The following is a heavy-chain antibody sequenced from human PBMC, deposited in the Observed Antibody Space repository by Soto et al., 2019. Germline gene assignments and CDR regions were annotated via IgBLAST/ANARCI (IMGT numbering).Heavy chain of an antibody. CDR2: IYPGDSDT. CDR1: GYSFPTYW. Sequence: GASLKLSFEGSGYSFPTYWIGWVRQMPGKGLEWMGIIYPGDSDTRYSPSFQGQVAISADKSSRTAYLQWSSLKASDSAMYYCARLPQDYYYHGMDVWGQGTKVTVSS. CDR3: ARLPQDYYYHGMDV. V-gene: IGHV5-51*01. J-gene: IGHJ6*02.